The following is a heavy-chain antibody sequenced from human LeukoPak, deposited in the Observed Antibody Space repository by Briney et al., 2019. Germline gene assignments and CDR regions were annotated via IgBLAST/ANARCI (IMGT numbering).Heavy chain of an antibody. V-gene: IGHV1-24*01. CDR3: ATGNYDYGDYVWLSAFDI. CDR2: FDPEDGET. J-gene: IGHJ3*02. Sequence: ASVKISCKVSGYTLTELSMHWVRQAPGKGLEWMGGFDPEDGETIYAQKFQGRVTMTEDTSTDTAYMELSSLRSEDTAVYYCATGNYDYGDYVWLSAFDIWGQGTMVTVSS. CDR1: GYTLTELS. D-gene: IGHD4-17*01.